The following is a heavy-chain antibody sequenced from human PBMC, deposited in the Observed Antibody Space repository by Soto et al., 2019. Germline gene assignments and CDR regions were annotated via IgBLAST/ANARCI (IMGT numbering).Heavy chain of an antibody. D-gene: IGHD6-13*01. CDR1: GYTFTSYG. Sequence: ASVKVSCKASGYTFTSYGISWVRQAPGQGLEWMGWISAYNGNTNYAQKLQGRVTMTTDTSTSTAYMELRSLRSDDTAVYYCARDGGGSWYDYYYGMDVWGQGTTVTVSS. J-gene: IGHJ6*02. CDR2: ISAYNGNT. V-gene: IGHV1-18*01. CDR3: ARDGGGSWYDYYYGMDV.